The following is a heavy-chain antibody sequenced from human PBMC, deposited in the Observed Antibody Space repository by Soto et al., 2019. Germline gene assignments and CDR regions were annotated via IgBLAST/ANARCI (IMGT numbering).Heavy chain of an antibody. D-gene: IGHD6-13*01. V-gene: IGHV5-10-1*01. CDR3: ARGGSSWYYWFDP. CDR2: IDPSDSYT. J-gene: IGHJ5*02. Sequence: PGKSLKISCKGSGYSFTSYWISWVRQMPGKGLEWMGRIDPSDSYTNYSPSFQGHVTISADKSISTAYLQWSSLKASDTAMYYCARGGSSWYYWFDPWGQGTLVTVSS. CDR1: GYSFTSYW.